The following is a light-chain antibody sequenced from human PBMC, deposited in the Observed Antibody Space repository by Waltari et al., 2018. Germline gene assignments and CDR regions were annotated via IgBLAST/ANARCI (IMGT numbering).Light chain of an antibody. CDR1: SSDVGGYNY. J-gene: IGLJ1*01. CDR3: CSYAGSYV. CDR2: EVS. Sequence: SALPQPRSVSGSPGQSVTISCPGTSSDVGGYNYVSWYQQHPGKAPNSMIYEVSKRPSGVPDRSSGSKSGNTASLTISGLQAEDEADYYCCSYAGSYVFGTGTKVTVL. V-gene: IGLV2-11*01.